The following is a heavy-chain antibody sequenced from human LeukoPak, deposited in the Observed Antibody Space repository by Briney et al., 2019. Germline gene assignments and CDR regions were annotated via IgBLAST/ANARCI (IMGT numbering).Heavy chain of an antibody. J-gene: IGHJ4*02. V-gene: IGHV1-69*05. D-gene: IGHD3-22*01. Sequence: SVKVSCKASGGTFSSYAISWVRQAPGQGLEWMGGIIPIFGTANYAQKFQGRVTITTDESTSTAYMELSRLRSEDTPVYYCASPERSSGYYYEYWGQGTLVTVSS. CDR1: GGTFSSYA. CDR3: ASPERSSGYYYEY. CDR2: IIPIFGTA.